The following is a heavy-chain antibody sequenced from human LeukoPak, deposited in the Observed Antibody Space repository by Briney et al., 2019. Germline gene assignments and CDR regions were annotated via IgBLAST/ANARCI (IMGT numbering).Heavy chain of an antibody. V-gene: IGHV1-3*01. CDR1: GYTSTSYA. D-gene: IGHD3-16*02. Sequence: GASVKVSCKASGYTSTSYAMHWVRQAPGQRLEWMGWINAGNGNTKYSQKFQGRVTITRDTSASTAYMELSSLRSEDTAVYYCARERSYRWFDPWGQRTLVTVSS. J-gene: IGHJ5*02. CDR2: INAGNGNT. CDR3: ARERSYRWFDP.